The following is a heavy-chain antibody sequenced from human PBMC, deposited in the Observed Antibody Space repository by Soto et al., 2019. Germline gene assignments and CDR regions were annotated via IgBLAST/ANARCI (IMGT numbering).Heavy chain of an antibody. Sequence: SETLSLTCAVSGYSISSGYYWGWLRQPPGKGLEWIGSIYHGGSTYYNPSLNSRVTLSIDMTNNHVSLILSSVTAADTAVYYCARGRVTGYCSSSGSCKNWFDSWGQGPLVTVSS. CDR2: IYHGGST. D-gene: IGHD2-2*01. J-gene: IGHJ5*01. CDR1: GYSISSGYY. V-gene: IGHV4-38-2*01. CDR3: ARGRVTGYCSSSGSCKNWFDS.